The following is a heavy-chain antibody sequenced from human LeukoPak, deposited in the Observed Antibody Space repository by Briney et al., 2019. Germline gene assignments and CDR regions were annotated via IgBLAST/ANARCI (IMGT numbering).Heavy chain of an antibody. CDR2: INPNSGGT. J-gene: IGHJ4*02. CDR3: ASDYCSSTSCYLGGY. D-gene: IGHD2-2*01. CDR1: GYTFTGYY. Sequence: ASVKVSCKASGYTFTGYYMHWVRQAPGQGLEWMGWINPNSGGTNYAQKFQGRVTMTRDTSISTAYMELSRLRSDDTAVYYCASDYCSSTSCYLGGYWGQGTLVTVSS. V-gene: IGHV1-2*02.